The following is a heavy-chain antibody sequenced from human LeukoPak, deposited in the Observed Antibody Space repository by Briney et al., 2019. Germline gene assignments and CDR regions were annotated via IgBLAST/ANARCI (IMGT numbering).Heavy chain of an antibody. CDR2: IYSGGST. CDR1: GFTVSSNY. J-gene: IGHJ4*02. Sequence: PGGSLRLSCAASGFTVSSNYMSWVRQAPGKGLEWVSVIYSGGSTYYADSVKGRFTISRDNSKNTLYLQMNSLRAEDTAVYYCAIMARRYDILNGYWYYFDYWGQGNLVIVSS. V-gene: IGHV3-53*01. CDR3: AIMARRYDILNGYWYYFDY. D-gene: IGHD3-9*01.